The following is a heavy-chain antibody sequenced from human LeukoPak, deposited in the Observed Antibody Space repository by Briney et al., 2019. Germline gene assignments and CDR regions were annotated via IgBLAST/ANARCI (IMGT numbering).Heavy chain of an antibody. CDR3: TTGPSYGYEW. J-gene: IGHJ1*01. V-gene: IGHV3-74*01. CDR2: IKTDGRTT. Sequence: GGSLRLSCAASGMTFSDHWMHWVRQVPGKGLVWVSLIKTDGRTTIYADSVKGRFTISRDKGKSTLYLQMNSLRAEDTAIYYCTTGPSYGYEWWGQGTVVTVSS. D-gene: IGHD3-16*01. CDR1: GMTFSDHW.